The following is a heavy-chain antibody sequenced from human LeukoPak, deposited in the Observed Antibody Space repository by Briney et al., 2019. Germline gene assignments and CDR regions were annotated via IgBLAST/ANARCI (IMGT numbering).Heavy chain of an antibody. D-gene: IGHD3-16*01. CDR3: ARDVSLGGEFFDY. CDR1: GFTFSDYA. Sequence: GGSLRLSCAASGFTFSDYAMSWVRQAPGKGLEWVAVISYDGSNKYYADSVKGRFTISRDNSKNTLYLQMNSLRAEDTAVYYCARDVSLGGEFFDYWGQGTLVTVSS. V-gene: IGHV3-30*04. CDR2: ISYDGSNK. J-gene: IGHJ4*02.